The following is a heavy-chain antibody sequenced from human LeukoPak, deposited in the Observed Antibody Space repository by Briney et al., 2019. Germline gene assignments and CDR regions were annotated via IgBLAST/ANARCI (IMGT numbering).Heavy chain of an antibody. CDR2: TNQDGSEK. D-gene: IGHD2-15*01. V-gene: IGHV3-7*01. CDR1: GFIFSSDY. CDR3: ARGVGDA. J-gene: IGHJ3*01. Sequence: PGGSLRLSCAACGFIFSSDYMSWVRQVPGNGLDWVANTNQDGSEKYYIDSVKGRFSISRDNAKDSLFLEMNSLRADDTAVYYCARGVGDAWGQGVMVTVSS.